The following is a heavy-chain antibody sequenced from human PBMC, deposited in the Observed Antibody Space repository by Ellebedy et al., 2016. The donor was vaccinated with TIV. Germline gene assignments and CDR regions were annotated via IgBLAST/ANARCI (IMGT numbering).Heavy chain of an antibody. Sequence: PGGSLRLSCAASGVIVTNNYMTWVRQAPGKGLEWVSLTYSNGRTYYADSVKGRFTIYRDSSENTVYLQMNTLRVEDRAVYYCAADYTWNGGYYGMDVWGQGTTVIVSS. CDR3: AADYTWNGGYYGMDV. J-gene: IGHJ6*02. V-gene: IGHV3-66*01. CDR1: GVIVTNNY. CDR2: TYSNGRT. D-gene: IGHD1-1*01.